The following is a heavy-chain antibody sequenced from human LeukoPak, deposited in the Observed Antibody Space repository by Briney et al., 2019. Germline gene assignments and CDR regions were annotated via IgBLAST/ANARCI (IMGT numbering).Heavy chain of an antibody. CDR2: ISGSDGST. CDR3: ARDSWNYFDY. CDR1: GFTFSSYA. D-gene: IGHD2-15*01. V-gene: IGHV3-23*01. Sequence: GGSLRLSCAASGFTFSSYAMSWVRQAPGKGLNWVSAISGSDGSTYYADSVKGRFTISRDNSKNTLYLQMNSLRVEDTAVYYCARDSWNYFDYWGQGTLVTVSS. J-gene: IGHJ4*02.